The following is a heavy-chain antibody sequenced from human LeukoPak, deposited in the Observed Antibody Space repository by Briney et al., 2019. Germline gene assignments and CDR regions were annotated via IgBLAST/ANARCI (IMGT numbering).Heavy chain of an antibody. CDR3: ARDLRYSGSY. CDR1: GFTFSSYW. J-gene: IGHJ4*02. CDR2: INSDGSST. V-gene: IGHV3-74*01. D-gene: IGHD1-26*01. Sequence: PGGSLRLSCAASGFTFSSYWMHWVRQAPGKGRVWVSRINSDGSSTSYADSVKGRFTISRDNAKNTLYLQMNSLRAEDTAVYYCARDLRYSGSYWGQGTLVTVSS.